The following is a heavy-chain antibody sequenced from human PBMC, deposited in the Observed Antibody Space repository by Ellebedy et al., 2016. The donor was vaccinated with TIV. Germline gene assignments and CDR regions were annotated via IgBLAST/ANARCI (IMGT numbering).Heavy chain of an antibody. CDR2: IYHSGTT. Sequence: MPGGSLRLSCAVSGGPISSTNWWTWVRQSPGKGLEWIGEIYHSGTTNYKSSLKSRVTMSVDKSKNQLSLNLSSVTAADTAVYYCARQNTRPFYFDSWGQGTLVTVSS. CDR1: GGPISSTNW. J-gene: IGHJ4*02. V-gene: IGHV4-4*02. CDR3: ARQNTRPFYFDS. D-gene: IGHD1-1*01.